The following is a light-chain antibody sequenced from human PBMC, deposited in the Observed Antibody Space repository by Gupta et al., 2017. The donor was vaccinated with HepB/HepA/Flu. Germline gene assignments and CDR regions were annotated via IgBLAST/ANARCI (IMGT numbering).Light chain of an antibody. CDR3: QQYNNWPPN. CDR1: QSVSSN. Sequence: EIVMTQSSATLSVSPGERATLSCRASQSVSSNLAWYQQKPGQAPRLLIYGASTRATGIPARFSGSGSGTEFTLTISSLQSEDFAVYYCQQYNNWPPNFGQGTKVEIK. CDR2: GAS. V-gene: IGKV3-15*01. J-gene: IGKJ1*01.